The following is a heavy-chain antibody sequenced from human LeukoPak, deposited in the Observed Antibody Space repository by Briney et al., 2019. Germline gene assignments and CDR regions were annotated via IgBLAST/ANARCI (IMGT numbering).Heavy chain of an antibody. CDR1: GGSISTYY. J-gene: IGHJ4*02. CDR2: IYYSGST. CDR3: ARGGPEYGYYFVY. D-gene: IGHD2/OR15-2a*01. V-gene: IGHV4-59*01. Sequence: SETLSLTCTVSGGSISTYYWSWIRQPPGKGLEWIGYIYYSGSTDYKPSLKSRVTISVDTSKNQFSLKLSSVTAADTAVYYCARGGPEYGYYFVYWGQGTLVTVSS.